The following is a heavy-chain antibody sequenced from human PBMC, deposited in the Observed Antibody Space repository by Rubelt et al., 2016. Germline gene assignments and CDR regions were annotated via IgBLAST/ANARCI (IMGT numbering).Heavy chain of an antibody. Sequence: VHLVESGGGVVQPGRSLRLSCAASGFTFSSYAMHWVRQAPGKGLEWVSVISGSGGSTYYADSVKGRFTISRDNAKNTIDLQRNSLRAEDTAVYYCAKPPPKDSSSDTRIWGQGTLVTVSS. J-gene: IGHJ4*02. CDR3: AKPPPKDSSSDTRI. CDR2: ISGSGGST. V-gene: IGHV3-23*04. CDR1: GFTFSSYA. D-gene: IGHD6-13*01.